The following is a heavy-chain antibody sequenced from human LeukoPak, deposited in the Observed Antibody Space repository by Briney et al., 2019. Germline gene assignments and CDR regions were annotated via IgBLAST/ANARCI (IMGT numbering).Heavy chain of an antibody. Sequence: GESLKISCKGSGYSFTSYWIGWVRQMPGKGLEWMGIIHPGDSDTRYSPSLQGQVTISADKSISTAYLQWSSLKASDTAMYYCARPVTTITIFGVVTEYFDYWGQGTLVTVSS. CDR1: GYSFTSYW. D-gene: IGHD3-3*01. CDR2: IHPGDSDT. CDR3: ARPVTTITIFGVVTEYFDY. V-gene: IGHV5-51*01. J-gene: IGHJ4*02.